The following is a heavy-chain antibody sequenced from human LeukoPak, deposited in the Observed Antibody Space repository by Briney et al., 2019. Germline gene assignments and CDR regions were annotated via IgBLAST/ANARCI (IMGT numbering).Heavy chain of an antibody. CDR3: ARGPRIAVAGSFDY. CDR2: IYYSGST. V-gene: IGHV4-59*01. CDR1: GGSISSYY. J-gene: IGHJ4*02. D-gene: IGHD6-19*01. Sequence: SETLSLTCTVSGGSISSYYWSWIRQPPGKGLEWIGYIYYSGSTNYNPSLKSRVTISVDTSKNQFSLKLSSVTAADTAVYYCARGPRIAVAGSFDYWGQGTLVTASS.